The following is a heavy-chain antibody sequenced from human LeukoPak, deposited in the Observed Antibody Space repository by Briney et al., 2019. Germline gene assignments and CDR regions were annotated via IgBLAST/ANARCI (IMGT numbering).Heavy chain of an antibody. CDR1: GFTFSSYA. D-gene: IGHD1-26*01. CDR3: AKESGSYERYYYYGMDV. V-gene: IGHV3-23*01. Sequence: PGGSLRLSCAASGFTFSSYAMSWVRQAPGKGLEWVSAISGSGGSTYYADSVKGRFTISRDNSKNTLYLQMNSLRAEDTAVYYCAKESGSYERYYYYGMDVWGQGTTVTVSS. J-gene: IGHJ6*02. CDR2: ISGSGGST.